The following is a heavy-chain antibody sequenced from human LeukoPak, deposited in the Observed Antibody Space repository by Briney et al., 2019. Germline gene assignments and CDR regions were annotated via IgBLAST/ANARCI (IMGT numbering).Heavy chain of an antibody. CDR1: GYIFTNYY. D-gene: IGHD3-10*01. J-gene: IGHJ4*02. Sequence: ASVKVSCKASGYIFTNYYIHWVGQAPGQGLEWMGIINPSGGSTSCAQKFQGRVTMTRDTSTSTLYMDLSSLRSEDTAVYYCARGLYDSGNYGVDYWGQGTQVTVSS. CDR2: INPSGGST. CDR3: ARGLYDSGNYGVDY. V-gene: IGHV1-46*01.